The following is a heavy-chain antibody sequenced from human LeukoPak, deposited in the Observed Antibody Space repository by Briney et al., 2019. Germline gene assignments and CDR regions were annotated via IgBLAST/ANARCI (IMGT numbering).Heavy chain of an antibody. CDR1: GGSISGHY. CDR3: AKHLTNAYYDMIWFDP. J-gene: IGHJ5*02. Sequence: SETLSLTCTVSGGSISGHYWSWIRQPPGKGLEWIGYIYNSGSTNYNPSLKSRVTISVDMSKKQFSLKLTSVTAADPAVYYCAKHLTNAYYDMIWFDPWGQGTLVTVSS. CDR2: IYNSGST. V-gene: IGHV4-59*11. D-gene: IGHD3-22*01.